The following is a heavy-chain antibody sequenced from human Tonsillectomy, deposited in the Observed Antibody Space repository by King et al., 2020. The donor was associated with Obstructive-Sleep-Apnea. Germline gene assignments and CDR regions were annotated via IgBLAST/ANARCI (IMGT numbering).Heavy chain of an antibody. J-gene: IGHJ4*02. CDR1: GGSINSGDYY. D-gene: IGHD3-10*01. V-gene: IGHV4-30-4*01. Sequence: VQLQESGPGLVKPSQTLSLTCTVSGGSINSGDYYWSWIRQPPGKGLEWIGYIYYTGSTYYNPSLNSRVTISVDTSKKQFSLRLSSVTAADTAVYYCARVTITMVWGVLSYFDYWGQGTLVTVSS. CDR2: IYYTGST. CDR3: ARVTITMVWGVLSYFDY.